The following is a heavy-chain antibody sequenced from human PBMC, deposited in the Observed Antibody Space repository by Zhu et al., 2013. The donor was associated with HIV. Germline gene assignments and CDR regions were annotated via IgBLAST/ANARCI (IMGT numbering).Heavy chain of an antibody. V-gene: IGHV4-59*01. J-gene: IGHJ4*02. Sequence: VQLQESGPGLVKPSETLSLTCTVSGGSISSYYWSWIRQPPGKGLEWIGYIYYSGSTNYNPSLKSRVTISVDTSKNQFSLKLSSVTAADTAVYYCARAVAKPLSPSFDYWGQGTLVTVSS. CDR3: ARAVAKPLSPSFDY. CDR1: GGSISSYY. CDR2: IYYSGST.